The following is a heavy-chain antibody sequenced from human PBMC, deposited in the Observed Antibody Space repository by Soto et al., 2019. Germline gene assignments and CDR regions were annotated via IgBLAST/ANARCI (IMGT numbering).Heavy chain of an antibody. V-gene: IGHV3-11*06. Sequence: QVQLVESGGGLVKPGGSLRLSCAASGFTFSDYYMSWIRQAPGKGLEWVSYISSSSSYTNYEDSVKGRFTISRDNAKNSLYLQMNSLRAEDTAVYYCARDIVVVPAAIPGDYYYGMDVWGQGTTVTVSS. CDR2: ISSSSSYT. CDR3: ARDIVVVPAAIPGDYYYGMDV. J-gene: IGHJ6*02. CDR1: GFTFSDYY. D-gene: IGHD2-2*02.